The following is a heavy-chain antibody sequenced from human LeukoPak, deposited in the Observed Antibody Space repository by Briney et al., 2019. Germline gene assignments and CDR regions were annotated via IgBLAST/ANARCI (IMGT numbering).Heavy chain of an antibody. J-gene: IGHJ4*02. V-gene: IGHV3-48*02. Sequence: GGSLRLSCAASGFTFSSYSMDWVRQAPGKGLEWVSYISTSSSTIYYADSVKGRFTISRDNAKSSLYLQMNSLRDEDTAVYYCARGRSAAGPLHYFDSWGQGTLVTVSS. D-gene: IGHD6-13*01. CDR1: GFTFSSYS. CDR2: ISTSSSTI. CDR3: ARGRSAAGPLHYFDS.